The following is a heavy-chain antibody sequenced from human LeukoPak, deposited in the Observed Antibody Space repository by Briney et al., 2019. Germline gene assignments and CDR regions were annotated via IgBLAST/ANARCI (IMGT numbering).Heavy chain of an antibody. CDR1: GYSFTNYW. Sequence: GESLKISCKGSGYSFTNYWIGWVRQMPGKGLEWMGIIYPGDSDTRYSPSFQGQVTISADKSISTAYLQWSSLKASDTAMYYCARRSTMVRGDIYYYYMDVWGKGTTVTVSS. D-gene: IGHD3-10*01. CDR2: IYPGDSDT. J-gene: IGHJ6*03. CDR3: ARRSTMVRGDIYYYYMDV. V-gene: IGHV5-51*01.